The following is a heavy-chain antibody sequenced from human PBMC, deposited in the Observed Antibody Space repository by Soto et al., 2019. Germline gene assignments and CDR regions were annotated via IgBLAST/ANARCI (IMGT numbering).Heavy chain of an antibody. J-gene: IGHJ4*02. D-gene: IGHD1-1*01. V-gene: IGHV1-18*01. CDR1: GYTFTTYG. Sequence: QVHLVQSGAEVKKPGASVKVSCKGSGYTFTTYGITWVRQAPGQGLEWMGWISAHNGNTTYAQKLQDRVTVTRDTSTSTAYMELRSLRADDTAVYYCARGRYGDYWGQGARVTVSS. CDR3: ARGRYGDY. CDR2: ISAHNGNT.